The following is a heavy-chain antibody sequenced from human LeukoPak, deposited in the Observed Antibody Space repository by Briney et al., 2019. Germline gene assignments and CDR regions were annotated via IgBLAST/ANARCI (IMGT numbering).Heavy chain of an antibody. CDR3: TTQYYYESGSSYGSY. J-gene: IGHJ4*02. CDR2: IRSKADGGAA. V-gene: IGHV3-15*01. D-gene: IGHD3-10*01. CDR1: GFTFIDAW. Sequence: RGSLRLSCVASGFTFIDAWMTWVRQAPGKGLEWVGRIRSKADGGAADYAAPVEGRFIISRDDSKKELYLQMNSLRSEDTAAYYCTTQYYYESGSSYGSYWGQGTLVTVSS.